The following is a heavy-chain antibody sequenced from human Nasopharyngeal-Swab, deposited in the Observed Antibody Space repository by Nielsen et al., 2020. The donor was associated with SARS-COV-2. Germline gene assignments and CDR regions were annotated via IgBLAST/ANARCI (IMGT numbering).Heavy chain of an antibody. CDR3: ARGSGYYDSSGYSDY. V-gene: IGHV4-59*13. D-gene: IGHD3-22*01. CDR1: GGSISSYY. CDR2: IFYLGST. Sequence: SETLSLTCTVSGGSISSYYWSWIRQPPGKGLEWIGYIFYLGSTNYNPSLKSRVTISVDTSKNQFSLKLSSVTAADTAVYYCARGSGYYDSSGYSDYWGQGTLVTVSS. J-gene: IGHJ4*02.